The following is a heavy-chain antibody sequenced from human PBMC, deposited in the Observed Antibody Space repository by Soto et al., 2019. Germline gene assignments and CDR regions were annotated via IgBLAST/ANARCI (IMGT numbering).Heavy chain of an antibody. CDR1: GGTFSSYA. CDR2: IIPIFGTA. V-gene: IGHV1-69*12. CDR3: ARGGEQWLVQDWFDP. D-gene: IGHD6-19*01. J-gene: IGHJ5*02. Sequence: QVQLVQSGAEVKKPGSSVKVSCKASGGTFSSYAISWVRQAPGRGLEWMGGIIPIFGTANYAQKFQGRVTITADESTSTVYMELSSLRSEDTAVYYCARGGEQWLVQDWFDPWGQGTLVTVSS.